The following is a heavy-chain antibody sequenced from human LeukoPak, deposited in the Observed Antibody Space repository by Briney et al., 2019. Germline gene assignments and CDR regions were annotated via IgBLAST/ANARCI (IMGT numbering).Heavy chain of an antibody. V-gene: IGHV1-2*06. Sequence: ASVKVSCXASGYTFTGYYMHWVRQAPGQGLEWMGRINPNSGGTNYAQKFQGRVTMTRDTSISTAYMELSRLRSDDTAVYYCARVGRWLQDWYFDLWGRGTLVTVSS. CDR3: ARVGRWLQDWYFDL. J-gene: IGHJ2*01. D-gene: IGHD5-24*01. CDR1: GYTFTGYY. CDR2: INPNSGGT.